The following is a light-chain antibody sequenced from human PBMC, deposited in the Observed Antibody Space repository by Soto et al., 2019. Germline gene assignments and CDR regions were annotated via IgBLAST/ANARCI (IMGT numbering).Light chain of an antibody. Sequence: EIVLTQSPGTLSLSAGERATLSCRASQSVSHNFLAWYQQKPGQAPRLLFFGASSRATGIPDRFSGSGSGTDFTLTISRLEPEDFAVHYCQQYGKSLITFGQGTRLEIK. V-gene: IGKV3-20*01. CDR1: QSVSHNF. J-gene: IGKJ5*01. CDR2: GAS. CDR3: QQYGKSLIT.